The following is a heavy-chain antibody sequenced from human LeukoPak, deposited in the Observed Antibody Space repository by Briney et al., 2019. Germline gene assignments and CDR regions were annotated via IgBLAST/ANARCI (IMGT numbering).Heavy chain of an antibody. V-gene: IGHV3-74*01. CDR3: IRDFRSADL. CDR2: IYVDGRTT. Sequence: GGSLRLSCAASGFSFSSYALSWVRQPPGKGLVWVSRIYVDGRTTNYADSVKGRFTISRDNAKNTVYLEMNSLSVEDTATYYCIRDFRSADLWGQGTLVTVTS. CDR1: GFSFSSYA. J-gene: IGHJ5*02.